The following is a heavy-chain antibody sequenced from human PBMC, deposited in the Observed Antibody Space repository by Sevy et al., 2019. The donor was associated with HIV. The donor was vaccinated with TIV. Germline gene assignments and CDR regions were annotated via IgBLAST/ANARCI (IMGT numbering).Heavy chain of an antibody. J-gene: IGHJ3*02. D-gene: IGHD3-16*02. CDR3: ARLDVDAYYDYVWGSYRPGDAFDI. Sequence: GGSLRLSCAASGFTFSSYWMSWVRQAPGKGLEWVANIKQDGSEKYYVDSVKGRFTISRDNAKNSLYLQMNSLRAEDTAVYYWARLDVDAYYDYVWGSYRPGDAFDIWGQGTMVTVSS. V-gene: IGHV3-7*03. CDR2: IKQDGSEK. CDR1: GFTFSSYW.